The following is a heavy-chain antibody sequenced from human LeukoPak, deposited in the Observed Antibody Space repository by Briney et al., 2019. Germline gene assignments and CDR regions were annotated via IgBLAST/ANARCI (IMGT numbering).Heavy chain of an antibody. Sequence: ASVKVSCKASGYTFTGFFMHWVRQAPGPGLEWMGWINPNIGDAYYAQKFQGRVTMTRDRSINTAYMELSRLTSDDTAVYYCARMHVEGGDSIGSTAGGQGTLVT. D-gene: IGHD2-21*02. CDR1: GYTFTGFF. V-gene: IGHV1-2*02. J-gene: IGHJ4*02. CDR3: ARMHVEGGDSIGSTA. CDR2: INPNIGDA.